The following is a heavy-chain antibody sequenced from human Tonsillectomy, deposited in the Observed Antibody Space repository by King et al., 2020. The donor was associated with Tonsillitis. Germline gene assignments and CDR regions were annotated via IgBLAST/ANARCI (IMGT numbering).Heavy chain of an antibody. Sequence: VQLVESGGGVVQPGRSLRLSCAASGFTFSSSGMHWVRQAPGKGLAWVAIISYDGSNKYYADSVKGRFTISRDNSKNTLYLQMNSLRAEDTAVYYCANRASPSMTGTGFDYWGQGTLVTVSS. V-gene: IGHV3-30*18. CDR2: ISYDGSNK. CDR1: GFTFSSSG. CDR3: ANRASPSMTGTGFDY. J-gene: IGHJ4*02. D-gene: IGHD3-9*01.